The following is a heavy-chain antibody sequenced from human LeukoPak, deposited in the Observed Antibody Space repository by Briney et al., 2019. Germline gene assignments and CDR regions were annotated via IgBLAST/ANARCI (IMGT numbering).Heavy chain of an antibody. CDR3: ARDLGYSSSWHHFDY. CDR2: ISNDGSNK. Sequence: PGPSLRLSCAASGFTLSSYSMHWVREAPGKGLGWVTGISNDGSNKYYADSVKGRFTISRDNSKNTLYLQMNSLRAEDTAVYYCARDLGYSSSWHHFDYWGQGTLVTVSS. D-gene: IGHD6-13*01. CDR1: GFTLSSYS. V-gene: IGHV3-30-3*01. J-gene: IGHJ4*02.